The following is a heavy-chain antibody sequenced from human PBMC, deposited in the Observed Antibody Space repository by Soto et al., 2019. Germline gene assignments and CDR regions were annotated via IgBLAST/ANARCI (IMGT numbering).Heavy chain of an antibody. CDR3: ARDPAFISVAPTGAPYDCSVMDF. CDR2: INTDTGNP. CDR1: GYTNSSYA. D-gene: IGHD6-19*01. Sequence: VLVNLDWKASGYTNSSYARNCRRKKTRQGLEWMVWINTDTGNPPYAQGFTGRFAFSLDTSVSTAYLQICSLKAEDTAVYYCARDPAFISVAPTGAPYDCSVMDFLLQGTTVPVSS. J-gene: IGHJ6*02. V-gene: IGHV7-4-1*01.